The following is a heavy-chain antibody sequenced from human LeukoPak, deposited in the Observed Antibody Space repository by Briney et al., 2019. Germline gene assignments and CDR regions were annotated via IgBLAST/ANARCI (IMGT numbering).Heavy chain of an antibody. Sequence: VASVKVSCKASGYTFTGYYMHWVRQAPGQGLEWMGWINPNSGGTNYAQKFQGRVTMTRDTSISTAYMELSRLRSDDTAVYYCARVPRRDSSTKDYWGQGTLVTVSS. CDR3: ARVPRRDSSTKDY. D-gene: IGHD6-13*01. CDR1: GYTFTGYY. CDR2: INPNSGGT. V-gene: IGHV1-2*02. J-gene: IGHJ4*02.